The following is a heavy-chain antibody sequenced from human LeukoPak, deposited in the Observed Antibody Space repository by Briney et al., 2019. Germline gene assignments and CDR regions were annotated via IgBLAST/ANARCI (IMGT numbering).Heavy chain of an antibody. CDR3: ARDQGPLGPHAFDI. J-gene: IGHJ3*02. CDR2: IIPIFGTA. V-gene: IGHV1-69*05. CDR1: GGTFSSYA. D-gene: IGHD7-27*01. Sequence: ASVKVCCKASGGTFSSYAISWVRQAPGQGLEWMGGIIPIFGTANYAQKFQGRVTITTDESTSTAYMELSSLRSEDTAVYYCARDQGPLGPHAFDIWGQGTMVTVSS.